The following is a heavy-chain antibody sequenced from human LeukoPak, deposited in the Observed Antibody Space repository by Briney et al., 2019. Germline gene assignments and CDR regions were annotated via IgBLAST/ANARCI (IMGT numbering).Heavy chain of an antibody. Sequence: PGGSLRLSCAASGFTFSDYYMSWIRQAPGKGLEWVSYISSSSSYTKYADSVKGRFTISRDNAKNSLYLQVNSLRAEDTAVYYCANNRASLDYWGQGTLVTVSS. V-gene: IGHV3-11*06. D-gene: IGHD2/OR15-2a*01. CDR1: GFTFSDYY. CDR2: ISSSSSYT. CDR3: ANNRASLDY. J-gene: IGHJ4*02.